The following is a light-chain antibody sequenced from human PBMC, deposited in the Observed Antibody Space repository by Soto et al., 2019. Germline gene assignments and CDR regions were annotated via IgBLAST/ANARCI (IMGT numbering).Light chain of an antibody. CDR3: QQSYSTPWT. CDR2: DAS. J-gene: IGKJ1*01. V-gene: IGKV1-39*01. Sequence: DIQMTQSPSSLSASVGDRVTITCRASQSISSYLNWYQQKPGKAPNLLIYDASSLQSGVPSRFSGSGSGTAFTLTVSSLQPEDFATYYCQQSYSTPWTFGQGTKVEIK. CDR1: QSISSY.